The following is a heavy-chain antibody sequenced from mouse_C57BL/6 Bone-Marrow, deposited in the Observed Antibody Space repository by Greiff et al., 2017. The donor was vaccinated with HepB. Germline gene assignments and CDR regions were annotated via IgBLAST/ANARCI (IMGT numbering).Heavy chain of an antibody. CDR2: IWSGGST. Sequence: QVQLKQSGPGLVQPSQSLSITCTVSGFSLTSYGVHWVRQPPGKGLEWLGVIWSGGSTDYNAAFISRLSISKDNSKSQVFFKMNSLQADDTAIYYCAKNTDYYGSSWYFDVWGTGTTVTVSS. CDR3: AKNTDYYGSSWYFDV. V-gene: IGHV2-4*01. D-gene: IGHD1-1*01. J-gene: IGHJ1*03. CDR1: GFSLTSYG.